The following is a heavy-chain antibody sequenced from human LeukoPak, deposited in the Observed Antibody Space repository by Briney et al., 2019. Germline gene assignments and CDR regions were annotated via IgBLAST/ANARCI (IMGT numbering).Heavy chain of an antibody. CDR2: IYYSGST. V-gene: IGHV4-39*01. CDR1: GGSISSSSYY. D-gene: IGHD6-19*01. Sequence: KPSETLSLTCTVSGGSISSSSYYWGWIRQPPGKGLEWIGSIYYSGSTYYNPSLKSRVTISVDTSKNQFSLKLSSVTAADTAVYYCARQNNPRTGWYSGYNWFDPWGQGTLVTVSS. CDR3: ARQNNPRTGWYSGYNWFDP. J-gene: IGHJ5*02.